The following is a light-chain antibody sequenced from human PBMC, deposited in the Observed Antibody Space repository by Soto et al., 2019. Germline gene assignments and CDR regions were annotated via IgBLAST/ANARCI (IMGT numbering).Light chain of an antibody. CDR3: QHYNSWPLT. J-gene: IGKJ4*01. CDR1: QNVFSN. V-gene: IGKV3-15*01. Sequence: ETVMTQSPVTLSVSPGEGATLSCRASQNVFSNLAWYQQRPGQPPRLLIHGASTRATGIPARFSGRGSGSEFSLTISSLQSEDFAIYYCQHYNSWPLTFGRGTKVEIK. CDR2: GAS.